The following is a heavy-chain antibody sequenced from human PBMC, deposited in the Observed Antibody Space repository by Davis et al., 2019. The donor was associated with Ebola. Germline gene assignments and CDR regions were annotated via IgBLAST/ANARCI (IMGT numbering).Heavy chain of an antibody. Sequence: GESLKISCQGSGYSFTGYWISWVRQMPGEGLEWMGIIYPGDSDTRYSPSFQGQVTISADKSITTAYLQWSSLKASDTAMYYCARGTDGYNPGGYFDSWGQGTLVTVSS. CDR3: ARGTDGYNPGGYFDS. J-gene: IGHJ4*02. CDR1: GYSFTGYW. D-gene: IGHD5-24*01. CDR2: IYPGDSDT. V-gene: IGHV5-51*01.